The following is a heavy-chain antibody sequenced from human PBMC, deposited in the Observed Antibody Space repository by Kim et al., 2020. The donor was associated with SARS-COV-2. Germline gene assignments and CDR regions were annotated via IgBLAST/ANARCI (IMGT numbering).Heavy chain of an antibody. D-gene: IGHD5-18*01. Sequence: GSLRLSCAASGFTFSSYGMHWVRQAPGKGLEWVAVISYDGSNKYYADSVKGRFTISRDNSKNTLYLQMNSLRAEDTAVYYCAKGGRDTAMAVAYYYYGMDVWGQGTTVTVSS. V-gene: IGHV3-30*18. CDR2: ISYDGSNK. CDR3: AKGGRDTAMAVAYYYYGMDV. CDR1: GFTFSSYG. J-gene: IGHJ6*02.